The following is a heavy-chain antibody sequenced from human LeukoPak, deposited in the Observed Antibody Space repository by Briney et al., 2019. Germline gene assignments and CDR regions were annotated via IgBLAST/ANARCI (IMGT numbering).Heavy chain of an antibody. J-gene: IGHJ4*02. CDR1: GYTFTGYY. V-gene: IGHV1-2*02. CDR2: INPNSGGT. Sequence: ASVKVSCKASGYTFTGYYMHWVRQAPGQGLEWMGWINPNSGGTNYAQKFQGRVTMTRDTSISTAYMELSRLRSDDAAVYYCARVRRGRAPFDYWGQGTLVTVSS. CDR3: ARVRRGRAPFDY. D-gene: IGHD3-10*01.